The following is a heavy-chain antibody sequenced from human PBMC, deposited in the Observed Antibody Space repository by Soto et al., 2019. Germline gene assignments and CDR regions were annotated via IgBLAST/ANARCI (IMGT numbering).Heavy chain of an antibody. J-gene: IGHJ4*01. CDR1: GFTFSSYA. CDR2: ISGSGGST. D-gene: IGHD6-19*01. V-gene: IGHV3-23*01. CDR3: AKPLYSSGWSKFDY. Sequence: EVQLLESGGGLVQPGGSLRLSCAASGFTFSSYAMSWVRQAPGKGLEWVSGISGSGGSTYYADSVNGRFTISRDNSKNTLYLQMNSLRAEDTAVYYCAKPLYSSGWSKFDYWGQEPWSPSPQ.